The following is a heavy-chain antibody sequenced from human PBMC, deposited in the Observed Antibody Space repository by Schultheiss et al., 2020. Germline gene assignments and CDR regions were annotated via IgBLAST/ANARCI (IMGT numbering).Heavy chain of an antibody. CDR1: GGSISSSSYY. CDR3: ARGYLRGGNKYFQH. CDR2: IYYSGST. D-gene: IGHD4-23*01. J-gene: IGHJ1*01. V-gene: IGHV4-39*01. Sequence: SQTLSLTCTVSGGSISSSSYYWGWIRQPPGKGLEWIGSIYYSGSTYYNPSLKSRVTISVDTSKNQFSLKLSSVTAADTAVYYCARGYLRGGNKYFQHWGQGTLVTVSS.